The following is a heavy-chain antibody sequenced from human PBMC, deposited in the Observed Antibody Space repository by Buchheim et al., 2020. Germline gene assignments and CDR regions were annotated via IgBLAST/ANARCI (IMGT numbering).Heavy chain of an antibody. Sequence: QVQLQESGPGLVKSSGTLSLTCAVSGDSMTSHNWWPWVRQAPGKGLEWTGEISHLGTTKYNPSLKSRLTISLDMSKSQFSLNVNSVAAADTGIYYCAGDLRGAVAGVYGLDVWGQGAT. CDR1: GDSMTSHNW. J-gene: IGHJ6*02. CDR2: ISHLGTT. CDR3: AGDLRGAVAGVYGLDV. D-gene: IGHD6-19*01. V-gene: IGHV4-4*02.